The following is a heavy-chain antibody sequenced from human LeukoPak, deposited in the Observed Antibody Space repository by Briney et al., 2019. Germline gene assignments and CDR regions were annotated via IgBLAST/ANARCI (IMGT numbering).Heavy chain of an antibody. CDR3: AKDKDRGIAVAALLDY. J-gene: IGHJ4*02. CDR1: GFTFSSYA. D-gene: IGHD6-19*01. CDR2: ISGSGDST. Sequence: GGSLRLSCAASGFTFSSYAMSWVRQAPGKGLEWVSAISGSGDSTYYADSVKGRFTISRDNSKNTLYLQMNSLRAEDTAVYYCAKDKDRGIAVAALLDYWGQGTLVTVSS. V-gene: IGHV3-23*01.